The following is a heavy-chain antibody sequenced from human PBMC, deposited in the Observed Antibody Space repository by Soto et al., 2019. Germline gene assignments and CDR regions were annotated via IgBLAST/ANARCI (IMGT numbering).Heavy chain of an antibody. CDR2: IIPIFGTA. D-gene: IGHD3-16*01. J-gene: IGHJ6*02. CDR1: GGTFSSYA. Sequence: VSCKASGGTFSSYAISWVRQAPGQGLEWMGGIIPIFGTANYAQKFQGRVTVTADESTSTAYMELSSLRSEDTAVYYCARSQGGASYYYGMDVWGQGTTVTVSS. CDR3: ARSQGGASYYYGMDV. V-gene: IGHV1-69*01.